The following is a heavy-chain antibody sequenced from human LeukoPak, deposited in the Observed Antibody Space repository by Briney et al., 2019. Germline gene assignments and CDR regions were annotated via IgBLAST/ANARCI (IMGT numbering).Heavy chain of an antibody. CDR2: IRSKSDGGTT. Sequence: GGSLRLSCAASGFTFSSYGMHWVRQAPGKGLEWVGRIRSKSDGGTTDYAVPVKGRFTISRDDSKNTLYLQMNSLQTEDTAVYYCSTIFPYDSNVDWGQGTLVTVSS. CDR1: GFTFSSYG. V-gene: IGHV3-15*07. CDR3: STIFPYDSNVD. D-gene: IGHD3-22*01. J-gene: IGHJ4*02.